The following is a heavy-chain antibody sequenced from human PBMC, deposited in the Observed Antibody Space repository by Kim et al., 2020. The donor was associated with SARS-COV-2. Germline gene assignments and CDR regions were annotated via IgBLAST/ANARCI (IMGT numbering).Heavy chain of an antibody. CDR3: ARDRSFGSTLYYYFDY. CDR1: GFTFFSYA. Sequence: GGSPRLSCAASGFTFFSYAINWVRQAPGKGLEWVSYISSSSGKIDYADSVKGRFTISRDNAKNSVYLQMNSLRDEDTAVYYCARDRSFGSTLYYYFDYWGQGALVTVSS. D-gene: IGHD6-13*01. V-gene: IGHV3-48*02. J-gene: IGHJ4*02. CDR2: ISSSSGKI.